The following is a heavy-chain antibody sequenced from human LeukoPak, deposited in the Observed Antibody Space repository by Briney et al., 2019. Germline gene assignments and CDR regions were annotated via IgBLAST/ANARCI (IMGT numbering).Heavy chain of an antibody. J-gene: IGHJ3*02. D-gene: IGHD3-3*01. CDR2: ISSLSNYI. Sequence: GGSLRLSCAASRFTFTNYSMNWVRQAPGKGLEWVSSISSLSNYIYYADSVKGRFTISRDNAKNSLYLQMNSLRAEDTAVYYCARDHPQYYDFWSGYSNAFDIWGQGTMVTVSS. CDR1: RFTFTNYS. V-gene: IGHV3-21*01. CDR3: ARDHPQYYDFWSGYSNAFDI.